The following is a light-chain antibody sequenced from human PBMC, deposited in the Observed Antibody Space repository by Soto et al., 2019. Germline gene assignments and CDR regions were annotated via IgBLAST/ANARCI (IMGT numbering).Light chain of an antibody. J-gene: IGKJ5*01. Sequence: EFVLTHSPGTLSLSPVERATLSFSSSQSVGSNYLAWYQQKPGQAPRLLIYGASSRATGIADRFSGSGSGTDFTLTISRLEPEDFALYYCQQYGYSPITFGQGTRLEI. CDR2: GAS. CDR3: QQYGYSPIT. V-gene: IGKV3-20*01. CDR1: QSVGSNY.